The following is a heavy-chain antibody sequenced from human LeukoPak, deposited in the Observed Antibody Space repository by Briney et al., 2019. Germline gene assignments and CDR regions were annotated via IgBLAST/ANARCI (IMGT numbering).Heavy chain of an antibody. Sequence: PSETLSLTCTVSGGSISSYYWSWIRQPPGKGLEWIGYIYYSGSTNYNPSLKSRVTISVDTSKNQVSLKLISVTAADTAVYYCARADWGKNFDYWGQGTLVTVSS. J-gene: IGHJ4*02. D-gene: IGHD3-16*01. CDR2: IYYSGST. V-gene: IGHV4-59*01. CDR1: GGSISSYY. CDR3: ARADWGKNFDY.